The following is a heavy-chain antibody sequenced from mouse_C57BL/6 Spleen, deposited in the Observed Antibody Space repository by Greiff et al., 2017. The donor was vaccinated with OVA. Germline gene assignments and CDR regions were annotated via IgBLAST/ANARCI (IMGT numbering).Heavy chain of an antibody. J-gene: IGHJ1*03. Sequence: VKLQESGAELARPGASVKLSCKASGYTFTSYGISWVKQRTGQGLEWIGEIYPRSGNTYYNEKFKGKATLTADKSSSTAYMELRSLTSEDSAVYFCALTTVVATGYFDVWGTGTTVTVSS. V-gene: IGHV1-81*01. CDR2: IYPRSGNT. D-gene: IGHD1-1*01. CDR1: GYTFTSYG. CDR3: ALTTVVATGYFDV.